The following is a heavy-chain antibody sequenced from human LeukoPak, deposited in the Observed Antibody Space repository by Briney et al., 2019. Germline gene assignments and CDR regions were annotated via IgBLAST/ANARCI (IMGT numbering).Heavy chain of an antibody. V-gene: IGHV3-30*19. CDR2: IGYDGSKM. J-gene: IGHJ6*02. Sequence: PGGSLRLSCAASGFTFSSYGMHWVRQAPGKGLEWVAFIGYDGSKMYYVDSVKGRFTISRDNSENTLYLQMNSLRSEDTAVYYCARQAAAGIGDYYYGMDVWGQGTTVTVSS. D-gene: IGHD6-13*01. CDR1: GFTFSSYG. CDR3: ARQAAAGIGDYYYGMDV.